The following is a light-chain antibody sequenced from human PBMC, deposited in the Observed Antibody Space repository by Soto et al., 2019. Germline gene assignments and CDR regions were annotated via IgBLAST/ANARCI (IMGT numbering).Light chain of an antibody. CDR2: DVS. J-gene: IGLJ1*01. CDR1: SSDVGGYNY. Sequence: QSALTQPASVSGSPGQSITISCTGTSSDVGGYNYVSWYQQRPGKAPKLMIYDVSNRPSGVSNRFSGSKSGNTASLTISGLQAEDEADYYCSSYTSSSTRVFGTGTKLTV. V-gene: IGLV2-14*01. CDR3: SSYTSSSTRV.